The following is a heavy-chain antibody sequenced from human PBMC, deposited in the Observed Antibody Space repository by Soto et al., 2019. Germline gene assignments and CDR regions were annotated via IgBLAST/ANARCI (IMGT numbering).Heavy chain of an antibody. V-gene: IGHV3-30*18. J-gene: IGHJ4*02. CDR2: ISYDGSNK. D-gene: IGHD3-22*01. CDR1: GFTFSSYG. Sequence: PGGSLRLSCAASGFTFSSYGMHWVRQAPGKGLEWVAVISYDGSNKYYADSVKGRFTIYRDNSKNALYLQMNSLRAEDTAVYYCAKGDTMTIVVTPLGYWGQETLVTVSS. CDR3: AKGDTMTIVVTPLGY.